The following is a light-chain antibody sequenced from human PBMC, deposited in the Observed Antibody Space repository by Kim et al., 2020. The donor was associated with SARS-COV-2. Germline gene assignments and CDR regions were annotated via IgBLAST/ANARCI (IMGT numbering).Light chain of an antibody. CDR1: HIGSIS. J-gene: IGLJ1*01. Sequence: VAPETTGRITSGGQHIGSISVHWNQQKPGQAPVLVIYYDSDRPSGIPERFSGSNSGNTATLTISRVEAGDEADYYCQVWHSTSDYVFGTGTKVTVL. CDR3: QVWHSTSDYV. CDR2: YDS. V-gene: IGLV3-21*04.